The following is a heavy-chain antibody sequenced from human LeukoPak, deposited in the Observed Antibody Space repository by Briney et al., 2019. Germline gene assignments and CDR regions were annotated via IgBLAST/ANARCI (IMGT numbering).Heavy chain of an antibody. J-gene: IGHJ6*02. CDR2: IYTSGST. D-gene: IGHD5-18*01. Sequence: SETLSLTCTVSGGSISSSSYYWGWIRQPAGKGLEWIGRIYTSGSTNYNPSLKSRVTMSVDTSKNQFSLKLSSVTAADTAVYYCASTDTAMVDYYYGMDVWGQGTTVTVSS. V-gene: IGHV4-61*02. CDR1: GGSISSSSYY. CDR3: ASTDTAMVDYYYGMDV.